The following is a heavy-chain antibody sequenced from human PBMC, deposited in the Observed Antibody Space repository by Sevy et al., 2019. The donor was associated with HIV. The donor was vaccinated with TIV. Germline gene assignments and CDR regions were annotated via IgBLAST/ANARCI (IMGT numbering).Heavy chain of an antibody. V-gene: IGHV3-23*01. D-gene: IGHD3-22*01. CDR2: INSGGGIT. Sequence: GGSLRLSCAASGFTFTEFVMSWVRQSPGKGLEWVSTINSGGGITYDGVSVKGRFTISRDNSQNTLDLQMNSLRAEDTAVCYCAKDVVGGYYDSSGYSDHWGQGTLVTVSS. J-gene: IGHJ4*02. CDR3: AKDVVGGYYDSSGYSDH. CDR1: GFTFTEFV.